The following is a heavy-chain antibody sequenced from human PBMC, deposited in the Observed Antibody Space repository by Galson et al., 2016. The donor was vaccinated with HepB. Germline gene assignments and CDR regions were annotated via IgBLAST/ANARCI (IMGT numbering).Heavy chain of an antibody. V-gene: IGHV3-21*01. CDR1: GFNFSTYT. Sequence: SLRLSCAASGFNFSTYTMNWVRQAAGKGLEWVSCISSSTSYIFNADSVKGRFTIPRDNAKNLLFLQMNSLRVEDTAVYYCARGGVPMTVASWFDPWGQGTLVTVSS. CDR2: ISSSTSYI. CDR3: ARGGVPMTVASWFDP. D-gene: IGHD6-19*01. J-gene: IGHJ5*02.